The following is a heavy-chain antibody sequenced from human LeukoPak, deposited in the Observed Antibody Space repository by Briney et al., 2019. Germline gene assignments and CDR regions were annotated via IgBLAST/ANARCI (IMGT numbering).Heavy chain of an antibody. CDR3: AKTSLSDPSGHYYYMDV. CDR2: ISSSSSYI. CDR1: GFTFSSYS. Sequence: GGSLRLSCAASGFTFSSYSMNWVRQAPGKGLEWVPSISSSSSYIYYADSVKGRFTISRDNSQNTVSLQLNNLRIEDTALYYCAKTSLSDPSGHYYYMDVWGKGTTVTVSS. D-gene: IGHD3-3*01. J-gene: IGHJ6*03. V-gene: IGHV3-21*01.